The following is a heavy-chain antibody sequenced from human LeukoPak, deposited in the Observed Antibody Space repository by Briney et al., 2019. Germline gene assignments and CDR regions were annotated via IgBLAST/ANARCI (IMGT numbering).Heavy chain of an antibody. CDR2: ITWNSGTI. J-gene: IGHJ4*02. Sequence: GGSLRLSCAASGFTFSSYAMHWVRQAPGKGLEWVSGITWNSGTIGYADSVKGRFTISRDNAKNSLYLQMNSLRAEDTALYYCAKELLSHYYGSGSYRATFNYWGQGTLVTVSS. CDR3: AKELLSHYYGSGSYRATFNY. V-gene: IGHV3-9*01. D-gene: IGHD3-10*01. CDR1: GFTFSSYA.